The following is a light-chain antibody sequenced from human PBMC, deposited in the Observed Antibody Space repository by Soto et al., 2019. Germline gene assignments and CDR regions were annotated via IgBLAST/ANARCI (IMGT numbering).Light chain of an antibody. CDR1: SSDVGAYNY. CDR3: CAYAGSYTLI. J-gene: IGLJ2*01. CDR2: DVT. Sequence: QSALTQPRSVSGSPGQSVTISCTGTSSDVGAYNYVSWYQHHPGKAPKLMIYDVTKRPSGVPDRFSGSRSGNTASLTISGLRAEDEADYYCCAYAGSYTLIFGGGTKLTVL. V-gene: IGLV2-11*01.